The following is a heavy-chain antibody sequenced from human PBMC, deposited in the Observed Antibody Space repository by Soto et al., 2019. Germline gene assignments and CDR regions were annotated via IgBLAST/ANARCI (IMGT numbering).Heavy chain of an antibody. Sequence: PSETLSLTCTVSGGSISSYYWSWIRQPPGKGLEWIGYIYYSGSTNYNPSLKSRVTISVDTSKNQFSLKLSSVTAADTAVYYCARFPSDYDILTGYPLYYYGMDVWGQGTTVTVSS. CDR3: ARFPSDYDILTGYPLYYYGMDV. J-gene: IGHJ6*02. D-gene: IGHD3-9*01. CDR2: IYYSGST. V-gene: IGHV4-59*08. CDR1: GGSISSYY.